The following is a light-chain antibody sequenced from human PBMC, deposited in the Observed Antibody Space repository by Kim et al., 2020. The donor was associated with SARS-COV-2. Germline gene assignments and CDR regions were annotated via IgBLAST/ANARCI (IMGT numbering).Light chain of an antibody. V-gene: IGLV8-61*01. Sequence: QTVVTQEPSFSVSPGGTVTLTCALTSGSVSTDYSPSWYQQTPGQAPRTLIYKTNIRSSGVPDRFSGSILGNKAALTITGAQADDEAEYHCVLYMRNGIWALGGGTKLTVL. CDR1: SGSVSTDYS. CDR3: VLYMRNGIWA. CDR2: KTN. J-gene: IGLJ2*01.